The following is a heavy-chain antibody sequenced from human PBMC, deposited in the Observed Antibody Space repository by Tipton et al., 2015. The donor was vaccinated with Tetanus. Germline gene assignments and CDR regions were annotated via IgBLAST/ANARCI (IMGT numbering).Heavy chain of an antibody. CDR2: INYSGDT. Sequence: TLSLTCAVYGVSFTDYYWTWIRQPPGKGLEWIGQINYSGDTNYNPSLKSRVTISVDTSKDQFFLNLTSVTAADTAVYYCARGRRQWLVYYGMDVWGQGTTVTVSS. CDR1: GVSFTDYY. J-gene: IGHJ6*02. CDR3: ARGRRQWLVYYGMDV. V-gene: IGHV4-34*01. D-gene: IGHD6-19*01.